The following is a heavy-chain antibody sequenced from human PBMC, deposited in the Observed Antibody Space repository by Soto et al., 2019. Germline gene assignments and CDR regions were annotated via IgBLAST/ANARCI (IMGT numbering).Heavy chain of an antibody. J-gene: IGHJ6*02. CDR1: GGSISSGGYY. CDR3: ARASVITTDPMDV. Sequence: QVQLQESGPGLVKPSQTLSLTCTVSGGSISSGGYYWSWIRQHPGKGLEWIGYINYSGSTYYNPSLKSRVTISVDTSKNQFSLKLSSVTAADTAVYYCARASVITTDPMDVWGQGTTVTVSS. D-gene: IGHD3-22*01. V-gene: IGHV4-31*03. CDR2: INYSGST.